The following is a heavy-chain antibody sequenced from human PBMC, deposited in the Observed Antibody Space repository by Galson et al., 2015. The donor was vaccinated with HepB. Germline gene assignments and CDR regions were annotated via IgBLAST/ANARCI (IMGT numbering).Heavy chain of an antibody. CDR3: VRVPDYRYYMDV. V-gene: IGHV3-53*01. D-gene: IGHD3-16*01. CDR2: IYRDGST. J-gene: IGHJ6*03. Sequence: SLRLSCAASGFAVSSNYMNWVRQAPGKGLEWVSVIYRDGSTYYADSVKGRFTISRDYLKNTLSLQMNSLRVEDTAVYFCVRVPDYRYYMDVWGKGTTVTVSS. CDR1: GFAVSSNY.